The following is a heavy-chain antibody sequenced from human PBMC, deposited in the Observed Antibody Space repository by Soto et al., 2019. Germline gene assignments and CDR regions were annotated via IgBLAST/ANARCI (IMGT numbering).Heavy chain of an antibody. Sequence: NPSETLSLTCAVYGGSFSGYYWSWIRQPSGKGLEWIGEINHSGSTNYNPSLKSRVTISVDTSKNQFSLKLSSVTAADTAVYYCARGWQQQLFFDYWGQGTLVTVSS. V-gene: IGHV4-34*01. D-gene: IGHD6-13*01. J-gene: IGHJ4*02. CDR2: INHSGST. CDR3: ARGWQQQLFFDY. CDR1: GGSFSGYY.